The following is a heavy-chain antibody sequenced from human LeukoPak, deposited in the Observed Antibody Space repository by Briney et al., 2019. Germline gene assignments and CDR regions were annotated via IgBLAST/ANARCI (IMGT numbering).Heavy chain of an antibody. V-gene: IGHV3-72*01. CDR1: GFTFSSYA. CDR3: AKDLKGSWFGELLIPIFDY. J-gene: IGHJ4*02. CDR2: TRNKANSYTT. D-gene: IGHD3-10*01. Sequence: GGSLRLSCAASGFTFSSYAMHWVRQAPGKGLEWVGRTRNKANSYTTEYAASVKGRFTISRDDSKKSLYLQMNSLKTEDTAVYYCAKDLKGSWFGELLIPIFDYWGQGTLVTVSS.